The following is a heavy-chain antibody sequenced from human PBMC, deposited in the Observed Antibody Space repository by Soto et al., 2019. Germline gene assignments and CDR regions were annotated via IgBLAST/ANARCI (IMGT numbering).Heavy chain of an antibody. V-gene: IGHV3-15*07. CDR2: IKSKALGGTT. CDR3: TTDSYSTMIEVRFDY. Sequence: PGGSLRLSCAGSGFASSNAWINWVRHVPGKGLEWVGRIKSKALGGTTDFAAPVRGRFAITRDDSRNVAYMQMNSLYTEDTAVYYCTTDSYSTMIEVRFDYWGHGTLVTVAS. CDR1: GFASSNAW. D-gene: IGHD3-22*01. J-gene: IGHJ4*01.